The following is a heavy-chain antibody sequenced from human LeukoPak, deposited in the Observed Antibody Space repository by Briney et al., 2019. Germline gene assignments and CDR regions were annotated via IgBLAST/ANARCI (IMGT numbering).Heavy chain of an antibody. D-gene: IGHD6-6*01. V-gene: IGHV3-30-3*01. CDR3: ATVVGSSSPQPPIWSYMDV. CDR2: ISYDGSNK. CDR1: GFTFSSYA. Sequence: GGSLRLSCAASGFTFSSYAMHWVRQAPGKGLEWVAVISYDGSNKYYADSVKGRFTISRDNSKNTLYLQMNSLRAEDTAVYYCATVVGSSSPQPPIWSYMDVWGKGTTVTVSS. J-gene: IGHJ6*03.